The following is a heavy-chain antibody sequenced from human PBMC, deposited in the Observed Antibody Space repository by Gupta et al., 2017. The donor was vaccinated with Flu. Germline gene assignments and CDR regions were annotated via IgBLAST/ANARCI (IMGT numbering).Heavy chain of an antibody. Sequence: EVQLVESGGGLVRPGGSLRLPCAASGFPFATYTLNWVRQAPGKGLDWVSSISSSSSYIYYEDSVKGRFTVSRDNAKHSLYLQMDSLRVEDTAVYYCARSFAYDRGAYYDYWGQGNLVTVSS. CDR1: GFPFATYT. CDR3: ARSFAYDRGAYYDY. CDR2: ISSSSSYI. J-gene: IGHJ4*02. D-gene: IGHD3-22*01. V-gene: IGHV3-21*01.